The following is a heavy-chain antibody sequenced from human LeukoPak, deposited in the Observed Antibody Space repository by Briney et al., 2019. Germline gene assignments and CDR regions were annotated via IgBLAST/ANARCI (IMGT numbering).Heavy chain of an antibody. D-gene: IGHD2-15*01. CDR1: GGSFSGYY. CDR2: INHSGST. J-gene: IGHJ4*02. CDR3: ARGEPGYCSGGSCYPFDY. V-gene: IGHV4-34*01. Sequence: PSETLSLTCAVYGGSFSGYYWSWIRQPPGKGLEWIGEINHSGSTNYNPSLKSRVTISVDTSKNQFSLKLSSVTAADTAVYYCARGEPGYCSGGSCYPFDYWGQGTLLTVSS.